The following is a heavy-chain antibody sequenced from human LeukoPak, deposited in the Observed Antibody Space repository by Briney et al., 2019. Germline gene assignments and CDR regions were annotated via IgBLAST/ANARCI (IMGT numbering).Heavy chain of an antibody. Sequence: GGSLRLSCAASGFTFSNYIMNWVRQAPGKGLEWVSSISGSSSYIYYADSVKGRITISRDNAKNSLYLQMNSLRAEDTAVYYCARGNINFDYWGQGTLVTVSS. J-gene: IGHJ4*02. CDR3: ARGNINFDY. V-gene: IGHV3-21*01. CDR2: ISGSSSYI. CDR1: GFTFSNYI.